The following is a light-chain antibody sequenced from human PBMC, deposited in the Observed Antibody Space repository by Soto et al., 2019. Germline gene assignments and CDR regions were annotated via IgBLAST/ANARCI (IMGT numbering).Light chain of an antibody. J-gene: IGKJ1*01. CDR3: QKYNSYPWT. CDR1: QSISSY. Sequence: DIQMTQSPSSLSASVGDRVTITCRASQSISSYLNWYQQKPGKAPKLLIYDVSSLESGVPSRFSGSGSGTELTLTISRLQPDDFATYYCQKYNSYPWTCGQGTKVDIK. V-gene: IGKV1-5*01. CDR2: DVS.